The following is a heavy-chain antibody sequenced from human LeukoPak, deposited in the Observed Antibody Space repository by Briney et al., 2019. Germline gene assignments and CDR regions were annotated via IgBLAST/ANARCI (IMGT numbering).Heavy chain of an antibody. CDR2: ISGSGGST. J-gene: IGHJ6*02. Sequence: PGGSLRLSCAASGLTFSSYAMSWVRQAPGKGLEWVSAISGSGGSTYYADSVKGRFTISRDNAKNSLYLQMISLRAEDTAVYYCARVAFGLYVMDVWGQGTTVTVSS. V-gene: IGHV3-23*01. CDR3: ARVAFGLYVMDV. CDR1: GLTFSSYA. D-gene: IGHD3-16*01.